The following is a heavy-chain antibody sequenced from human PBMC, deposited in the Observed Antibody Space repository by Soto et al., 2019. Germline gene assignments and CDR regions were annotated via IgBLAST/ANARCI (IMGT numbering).Heavy chain of an antibody. CDR3: ARKVVGSTSRPDYWYFEL. V-gene: IGHV3-23*01. D-gene: IGHD2-21*01. J-gene: IGHJ2*01. CDR2: ISGGGDAT. CDR1: GFTFINYA. Sequence: EVQLLESGGDSVQPGGSVRLSCAGSGFTFINYAMNWVRQAPGKGREWVSTISGGGDATFFADSVRGRFTFSRDNYKNTVTLQMISLGVDDTAVYYCARKVVGSTSRPDYWYFELWGRGTLVTVSS.